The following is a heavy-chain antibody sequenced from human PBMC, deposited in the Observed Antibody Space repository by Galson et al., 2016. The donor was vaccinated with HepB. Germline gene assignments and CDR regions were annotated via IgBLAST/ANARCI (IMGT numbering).Heavy chain of an antibody. CDR3: AKRHEYCPPVGCSVDY. CDR2: DSMDGRRK. V-gene: IGHV3-30*18. Sequence: SLRLSCAASGFTFSGYGMHWVRQAPGKGLEWVAADSMDGRRKFYADSVKGRFTISRDNSNNILFLQMSSLRVDDTAVYFCAKRHEYCPPVGCSVDYWGQGTLVSGSS. D-gene: IGHD1-26*01. J-gene: IGHJ4*02. CDR1: GFTFSGYG.